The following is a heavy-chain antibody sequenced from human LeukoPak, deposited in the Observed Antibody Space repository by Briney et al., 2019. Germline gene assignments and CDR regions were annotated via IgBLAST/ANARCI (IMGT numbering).Heavy chain of an antibody. Sequence: PSETLSLTCTVSGGSISSSNYYWGWIRQPPGKGLEWIGNIYYSGSTYYNPSLKSRVTISVDTSQKHFYLKLSSVTAAETAVYYCARSYCSSTSCYAGGYFQHWGQGTLVTVSS. CDR3: ARSYCSSTSCYAGGYFQH. V-gene: IGHV4-39*02. CDR2: IYYSGST. CDR1: GGSISSSNYY. J-gene: IGHJ1*01. D-gene: IGHD2-2*01.